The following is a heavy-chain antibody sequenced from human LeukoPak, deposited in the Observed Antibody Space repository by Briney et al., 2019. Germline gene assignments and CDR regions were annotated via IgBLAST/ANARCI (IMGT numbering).Heavy chain of an antibody. J-gene: IGHJ2*01. CDR2: IYYSGST. Sequence: SETLSLTCTVSGGSISSHYWSWIRQPPGKGLEWIGYIYYSGSTNYNPSLKSRVTISVDTSKNQFSLKLSSVTAADTAVYYCARHAIKEEWSFGRHWYFDLWGRGTLVTVSS. CDR1: GGSISSHY. V-gene: IGHV4-59*11. CDR3: ARHAIKEEWSFGRHWYFDL. D-gene: IGHD3-3*01.